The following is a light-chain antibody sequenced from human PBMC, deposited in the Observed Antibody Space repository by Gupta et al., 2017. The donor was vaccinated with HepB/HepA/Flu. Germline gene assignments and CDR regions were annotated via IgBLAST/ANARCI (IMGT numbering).Light chain of an antibody. Sequence: EIVLPQSPGTLSLSPGERATLSCRASQSISINYLAWYQQKPGQAPRLLIYGISSRATGIPDRFSGSGSATDFTLTISGLEPEDVAVYYCQQYERARRTFGGGTKVEIK. CDR3: QQYERARRT. CDR1: QSISINY. V-gene: IGKV3-20*01. J-gene: IGKJ4*01. CDR2: GIS.